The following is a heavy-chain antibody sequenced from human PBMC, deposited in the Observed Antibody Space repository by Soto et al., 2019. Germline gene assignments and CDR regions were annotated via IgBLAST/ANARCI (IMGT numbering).Heavy chain of an antibody. CDR1: RFTFSSYA. V-gene: IGHV3-23*01. J-gene: IGHJ4*02. D-gene: IGHD3-22*01. CDR3: AKDNAGYDSSGYSAY. Sequence: PGGSRRLSCAASRFTFSSYAMSWLRQAPGQWLDWISAISRSCGSTYSADSVKGRFTISRDHSKNTLYLQMNNLRAEDTAVYYSAKDNAGYDSSGYSAYWGQGTLVTVSS. CDR2: ISRSCGST.